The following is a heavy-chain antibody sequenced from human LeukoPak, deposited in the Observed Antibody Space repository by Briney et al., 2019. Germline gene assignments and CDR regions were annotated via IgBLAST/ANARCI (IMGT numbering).Heavy chain of an antibody. J-gene: IGHJ5*02. D-gene: IGHD6-13*01. Sequence: ASVKVSCKASEYTFTAYWMHWVRQAPGQGLEWMGTINPNTGDIGYAQRFRARVTMTRDTSISTAYMDLSGLTSDDTTVYYCARGYGASPGTLAWGQGTLVTVSS. CDR2: INPNTGDI. V-gene: IGHV1-2*02. CDR3: ARGYGASPGTLA. CDR1: EYTFTAYW.